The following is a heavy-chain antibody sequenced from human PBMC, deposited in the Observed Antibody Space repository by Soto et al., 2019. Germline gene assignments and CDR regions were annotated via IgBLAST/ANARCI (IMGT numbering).Heavy chain of an antibody. Sequence: AASVKVSCKASGGTFSSYAISWVRQAPGQGLEWMGGIIPIFGTANYAQKFQGRVTITADESTSTAYMELSSLRSEDTAVYYCARVRGTTVTTSLFDPWGQGTLGTVTS. V-gene: IGHV1-69*13. D-gene: IGHD4-4*01. CDR3: ARVRGTTVTTSLFDP. CDR2: IIPIFGTA. J-gene: IGHJ5*02. CDR1: GGTFSSYA.